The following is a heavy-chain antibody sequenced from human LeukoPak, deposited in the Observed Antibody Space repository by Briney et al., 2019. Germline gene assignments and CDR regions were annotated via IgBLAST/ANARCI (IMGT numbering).Heavy chain of an antibody. V-gene: IGHV4-39*01. CDR1: GGSISSSSYY. CDR2: IYYSGST. D-gene: IGHD5-24*01. CDR3: ASDVEMATLDY. Sequence: TSETLSLTCTVSGGSISSSSYYWGWIRQPPGKGLEWIGSIYYSGSTYYNPSLKSRVTISVDTSKNQFSLKLSSVTAADTAVYYCASDVEMATLDYWGQGTLVTASS. J-gene: IGHJ4*02.